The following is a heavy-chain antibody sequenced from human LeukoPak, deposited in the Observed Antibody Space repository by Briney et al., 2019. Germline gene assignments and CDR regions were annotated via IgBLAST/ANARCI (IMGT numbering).Heavy chain of an antibody. CDR1: GGSISSSSYY. Sequence: PSETLSLTCTVSGGSISSSSYYWGWIRQPPGKGLEWIGSIYYSGSTYYNPSLKSRVTISVDTSKNQFSLKLSSVTAADTAVYYCARGGRSGSYCNNWFDPWGQGTLVTVSS. CDR3: ARGGRSGSYCNNWFDP. CDR2: IYYSGST. V-gene: IGHV4-39*07. J-gene: IGHJ5*02. D-gene: IGHD1-26*01.